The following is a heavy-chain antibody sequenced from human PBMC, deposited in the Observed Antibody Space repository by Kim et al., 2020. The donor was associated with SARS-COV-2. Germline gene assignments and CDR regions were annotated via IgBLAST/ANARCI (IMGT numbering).Heavy chain of an antibody. V-gene: IGHV3-30*04. CDR1: GFTFSSYA. CDR3: AREVTLAAAAFPLDD. CDR2: ISYDGSKK. D-gene: IGHD6-13*01. Sequence: GGSLRLFCAASGFTFSSYAMHWVRQAPGKGLEWVAVISYDGSKKYYADSVKGRFTISRDNSKNTLYLQMNSQRAEDTAVYYCAREVTLAAAAFPLDDWGQGTLVTVSS. J-gene: IGHJ4*02.